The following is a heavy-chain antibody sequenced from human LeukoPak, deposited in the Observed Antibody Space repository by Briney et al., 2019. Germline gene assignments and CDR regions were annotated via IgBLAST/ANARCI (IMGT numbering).Heavy chain of an antibody. CDR1: GFTFSSYA. V-gene: IGHV3-23*01. CDR2: ISGSGGST. CDR3: ANLLMNLWWSVVDYFDY. J-gene: IGHJ4*02. D-gene: IGHD2-21*01. Sequence: GGSLRLSCAASGFTFSSYAMSWVRQAPGKGLEWVSAISGSGGSTYYADSVKGRFTISRDNSKNTLYLQMNSLRAEDTAVYYCANLLMNLWWSVVDYFDYWGQGTLVTVSS.